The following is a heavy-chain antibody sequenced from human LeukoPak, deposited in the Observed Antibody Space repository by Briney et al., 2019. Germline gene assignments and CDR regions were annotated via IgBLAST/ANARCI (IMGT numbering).Heavy chain of an antibody. J-gene: IGHJ1*01. Sequence: ASVKVSCKASGYTYTNYGISRVRQAPGQGLEWMGGISAYNGNTNYAQELQGRVTMTTDTSTSTAYMELRSLRSDDTAVYYCARDYYDSSGYAEYFQHWGQGTLVTVSS. CDR2: ISAYNGNT. D-gene: IGHD3-22*01. CDR1: GYTYTNYG. V-gene: IGHV1-18*01. CDR3: ARDYYDSSGYAEYFQH.